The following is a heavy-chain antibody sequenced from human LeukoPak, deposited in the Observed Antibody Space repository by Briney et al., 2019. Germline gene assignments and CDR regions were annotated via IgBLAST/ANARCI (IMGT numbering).Heavy chain of an antibody. CDR1: GFTFSSYA. CDR2: ISYDGSNK. Sequence: PGGSLRLSCAASGFTFSSYAMHWVRQAPGKGLEWVAVISYDGSNKYYADSVKGRFTISRDSSKNTLYLQMNSLRAEDTAVYYCAREGISAFDIWGQGTMVTVSS. D-gene: IGHD1-14*01. V-gene: IGHV3-30-3*01. CDR3: AREGISAFDI. J-gene: IGHJ3*02.